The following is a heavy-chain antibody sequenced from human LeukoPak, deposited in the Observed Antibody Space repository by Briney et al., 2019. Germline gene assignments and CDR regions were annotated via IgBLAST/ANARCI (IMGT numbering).Heavy chain of an antibody. D-gene: IGHD6-13*01. J-gene: IGHJ4*02. CDR3: TIGGASGSLAH. V-gene: IGHV4-4*07. Sequence: SETLSLTCTVSRASISDNYWSWSRQPAGKALEWIGRTYTSGDANYNPSLKSRASVSVDTSKNQFYLSLRYVTAADTAVYYCTIGGASGSLAHWGPGTLVTVSS. CDR1: RASISDNY. CDR2: TYTSGDA.